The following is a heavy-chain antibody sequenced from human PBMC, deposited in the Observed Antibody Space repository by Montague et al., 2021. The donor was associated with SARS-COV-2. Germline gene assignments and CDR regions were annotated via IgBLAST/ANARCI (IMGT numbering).Heavy chain of an antibody. CDR3: ARQDTSGWLTFDY. CDR2: VHYTGST. J-gene: IGHJ4*02. V-gene: IGHV4-59*12. D-gene: IGHD6-19*01. CDR1: GGSMSGYY. Sequence: SETLSLTCEVSGGSMSGYYWTWIRQSPGKGLEWIGYVHYTGSTKYNPSLKTRVSLSLDTPKNQFSLQLTSVTPEDTAIYYCARQDTSGWLTFDYWGQGILVTVSS.